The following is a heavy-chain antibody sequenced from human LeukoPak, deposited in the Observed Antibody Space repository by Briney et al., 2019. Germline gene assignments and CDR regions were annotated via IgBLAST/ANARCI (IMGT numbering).Heavy chain of an antibody. Sequence: SETLSLTCTVSGDSISSYYWSWIRQPPGKGLEWIGYIYYSGSTNYNPSLKSRVTISIDTSKNQFSLKLNSVTAADTAVYYCARRRSRGWYGWFDPWGQGTLVTVSS. CDR1: GDSISSYY. J-gene: IGHJ5*02. V-gene: IGHV4-59*12. CDR2: IYYSGST. D-gene: IGHD6-19*01. CDR3: ARRRSRGWYGWFDP.